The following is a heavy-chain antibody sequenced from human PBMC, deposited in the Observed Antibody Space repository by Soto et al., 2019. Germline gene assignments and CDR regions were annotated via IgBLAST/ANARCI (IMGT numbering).Heavy chain of an antibody. CDR3: ARAVSISIDY. CDR2: INAGNGDA. V-gene: IGHV1-3*01. Sequence: GASVKVSCKASGYTFTSYAIHWLRQAPGQGLEWMGWINAGNGDAKYSQNFQGRVTISRDTFASTLYMELSSLRPEDTAVYYCARAVSISIDYWGQGTLVTVSS. D-gene: IGHD3-3*02. J-gene: IGHJ4*02. CDR1: GYTFTSYA.